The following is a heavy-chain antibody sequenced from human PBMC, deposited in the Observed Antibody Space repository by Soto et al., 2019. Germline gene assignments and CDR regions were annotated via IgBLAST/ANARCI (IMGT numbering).Heavy chain of an antibody. Sequence: PGGSLRLSCAASGFTFSSYGMHWVRQAPGKGLEWVAVISYDGSNKYYADSVKGRFTISRDNSKNTLYLQMNSLRAEDTAVYYCAKADGSGSYVYYGMDVWGQGTTVTVSS. CDR3: AKADGSGSYVYYGMDV. CDR1: GFTFSSYG. CDR2: ISYDGSNK. V-gene: IGHV3-30*18. D-gene: IGHD3-10*01. J-gene: IGHJ6*02.